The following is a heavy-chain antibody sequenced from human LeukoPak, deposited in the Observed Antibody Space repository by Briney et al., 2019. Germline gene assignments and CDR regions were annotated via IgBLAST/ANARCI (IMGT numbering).Heavy chain of an antibody. CDR1: VGSFSGYY. V-gene: IGHV4-34*01. Sequence: SETLSLTCAVYVGSFSGYYWSWIRQPPGKGLEWIGEINHSGSTNYNPSLKSRVTISVDTSKNQFSLKLSSVTAADTAVYYCARGYIAAAGDYFDYWGQGTLVTVSS. D-gene: IGHD6-13*01. CDR3: ARGYIAAAGDYFDY. J-gene: IGHJ4*02. CDR2: INHSGST.